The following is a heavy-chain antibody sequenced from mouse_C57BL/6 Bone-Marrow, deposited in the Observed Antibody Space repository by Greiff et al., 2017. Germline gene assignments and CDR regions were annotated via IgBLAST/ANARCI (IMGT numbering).Heavy chain of an antibody. V-gene: IGHV14-4*01. CDR2: IDPEDGNT. J-gene: IGHJ2*01. CDR1: GFNIKDNY. CDR3: STLRN. Sequence: EVQLQQSGAELVRPGASVRLSCTASGFNIKDNYMHWVKQRPEQGLEWIGWIDPEDGNTECASKFQGKATITADNSSNTAYLQLSSLTSEDTAVYYCSTLRNWGQGTTLTVSS.